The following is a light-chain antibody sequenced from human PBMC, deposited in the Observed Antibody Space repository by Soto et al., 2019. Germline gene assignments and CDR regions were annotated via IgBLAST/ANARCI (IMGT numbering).Light chain of an antibody. CDR1: QSVSSSY. CDR2: GSY. J-gene: IGKJ2*01. CDR3: THYSSSYDTSLYT. V-gene: IGKV3-20*01. Sequence: EIVLTQSPGTLSLSPGETATLSCRASQSVSSSYLAWYQQKPGQAPRLLVYGSYHRATGIADRFSGSGSGTDFTLTIRRLEPEDSAAYYCTHYSSSYDTSLYTFGQGTKVDIK.